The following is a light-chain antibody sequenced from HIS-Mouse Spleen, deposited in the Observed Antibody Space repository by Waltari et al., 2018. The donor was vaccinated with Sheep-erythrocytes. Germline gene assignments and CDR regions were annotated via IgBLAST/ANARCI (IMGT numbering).Light chain of an antibody. CDR2: DVS. CDR1: SSDVGGYNY. V-gene: IGLV2-11*01. CDR3: CSYAGSYTFWV. J-gene: IGLJ3*02. Sequence: QSALTQPRSVSGSPGQSVTISCTGTSSDVGGYNYVSWYQQHPGKAPKLMIYDVSKRPSWVPDRFSGSKSGNTASLTISVLQAEDEADYYCCSYAGSYTFWVFGGGTKLTVL.